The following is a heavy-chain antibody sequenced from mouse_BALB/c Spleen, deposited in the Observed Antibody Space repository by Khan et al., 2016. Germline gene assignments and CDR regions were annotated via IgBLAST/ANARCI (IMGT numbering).Heavy chain of an antibody. CDR3: ARDYYGSYWYFDV. J-gene: IGHJ1*01. CDR2: INSNGGST. Sequence: EVELVASGGGLVQPGGSLKLSCAASEFTFSSYGMSWVRQTPDKRLELVATINSNGGSTYYPDSVKGRFTISRDNAKNTLYLQLSSLKSEDTAMYYCARDYYGSYWYFDVWGAGTTVTVSS. D-gene: IGHD1-1*01. CDR1: EFTFSSYG. V-gene: IGHV5-6-3*01.